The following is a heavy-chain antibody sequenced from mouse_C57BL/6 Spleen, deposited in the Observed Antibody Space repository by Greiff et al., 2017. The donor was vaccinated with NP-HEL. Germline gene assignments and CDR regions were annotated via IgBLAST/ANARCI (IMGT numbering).Heavy chain of an antibody. D-gene: IGHD2-2*01. J-gene: IGHJ3*01. Sequence: QVQLQQPGAELVKPGASVKLSCKASGYTFTSYWMQWVKQRPGQGLEWIGEIDPSDSYTNYNQKFKGKATLTVDTSSSTAYMQLSSLTSEDSAVYYCARKGYDGFAYWGQGTLVTVSA. V-gene: IGHV1-50*01. CDR3: ARKGYDGFAY. CDR1: GYTFTSYW. CDR2: IDPSDSYT.